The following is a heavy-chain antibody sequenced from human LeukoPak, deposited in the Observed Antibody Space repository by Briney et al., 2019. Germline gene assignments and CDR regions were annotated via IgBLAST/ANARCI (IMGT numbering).Heavy chain of an antibody. CDR1: GGSISSGGYY. J-gene: IGHJ3*02. CDR2: IYYSGST. V-gene: IGHV4-61*08. D-gene: IGHD3-9*01. Sequence: PSETLSLTCTVSGGSISSGGYYWSWIRQPPGKGLEWIGYIYYSGSTNYNPSLKSRVTISLDTSKNQFSLKLSSVTAADTAVYYCARQSGYDTLTGYRYSDAFDIWGQGTMVTVSS. CDR3: ARQSGYDTLTGYRYSDAFDI.